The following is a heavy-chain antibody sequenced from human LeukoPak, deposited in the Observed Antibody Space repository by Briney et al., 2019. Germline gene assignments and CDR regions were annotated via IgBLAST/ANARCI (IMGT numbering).Heavy chain of an antibody. V-gene: IGHV4-34*01. CDR3: ARYQWELSNWYFDL. CDR2: INHSGST. Sequence: PSETLSLTCAVYGGSFSGYYWSWIRQPPGKGLEWIGEINHSGSTNYNPSLKSRVTISVDTSKNQFYLKLSSVTAADTAVYYCARYQWELSNWYFDLWGRGTLVTVSS. D-gene: IGHD1-26*01. J-gene: IGHJ2*01. CDR1: GGSFSGYY.